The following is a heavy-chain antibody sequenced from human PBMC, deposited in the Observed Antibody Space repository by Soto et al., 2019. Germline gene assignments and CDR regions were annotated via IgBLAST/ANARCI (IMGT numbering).Heavy chain of an antibody. J-gene: IGHJ5*01. Sequence: ASVKVSCKASGYTSANYGISWVRQAPGQGLEWMGWISGNNGATNYAPKVQGRITMTLDTSTGVAYMALRSLRSDDTAIYYCVRDLKYFRVTGNWFGSWGQGTLVTVSS. CDR1: GYTSANYG. V-gene: IGHV1-18*04. CDR2: ISGNNGAT. D-gene: IGHD2-21*02. CDR3: VRDLKYFRVTGNWFGS.